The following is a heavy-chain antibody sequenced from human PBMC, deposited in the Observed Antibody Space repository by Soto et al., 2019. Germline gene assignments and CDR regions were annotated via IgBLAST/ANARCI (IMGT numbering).Heavy chain of an antibody. V-gene: IGHV1-24*01. CDR3: ATVVGASSYYFDY. D-gene: IGHD1-26*01. CDR1: GYTFTSYG. J-gene: IGHJ4*02. CDR2: FDPEDGET. Sequence: ASVKVSCKASGYTFTSYGISWVRQAPGKGLGWMGGFDPEDGETIYAQKFQGRVTMTEDTSTDTAYMELSSLRSEDTAVYYCATVVGASSYYFDYWGQGTLVTVSS.